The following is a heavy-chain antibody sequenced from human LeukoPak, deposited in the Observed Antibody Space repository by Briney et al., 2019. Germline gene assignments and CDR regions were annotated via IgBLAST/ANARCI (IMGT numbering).Heavy chain of an antibody. V-gene: IGHV1-8*01. Sequence: ASVKVSCKASGYTFTSYDINWVRQATGQGLEWMGWMNPNSGNTGYAQKFQGRVTMTRNTSISTAYMELSSLRSEDTAVYYCALRGYFDWRYYYYGMDVWGQGTTVTVSS. CDR1: GYTFTSYD. J-gene: IGHJ6*02. CDR2: MNPNSGNT. D-gene: IGHD3-9*01. CDR3: ALRGYFDWRYYYYGMDV.